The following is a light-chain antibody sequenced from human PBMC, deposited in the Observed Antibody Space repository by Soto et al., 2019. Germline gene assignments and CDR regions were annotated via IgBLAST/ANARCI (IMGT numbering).Light chain of an antibody. CDR1: QSVSSIY. V-gene: IGKV3-20*01. J-gene: IGKJ1*01. CDR3: HQSRISPQP. CDR2: GAS. Sequence: EIVLNQSPGALSLSPGERATLSCRASQSVSSIYLAWYQQKPGQAPRLLVYGASSRATGIPDRFSGSGSGTDFSLTISRLEPEDFALYYCHQSRISPQPFGQGTKV.